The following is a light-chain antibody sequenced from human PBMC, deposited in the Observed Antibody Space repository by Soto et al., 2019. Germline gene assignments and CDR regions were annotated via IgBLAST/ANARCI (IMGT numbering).Light chain of an antibody. CDR3: QQYNSYART. V-gene: IGKV1-5*03. J-gene: IGKJ1*01. Sequence: DIQMTQFPSTLSASVGDRVTITCRASQSISDWLAWYQQKPGKAPKLLIYKSYSLESGVPSRISGSLSGTEFTLTISSLQPDDFATYYCQQYNSYARTFGQGTKVEI. CDR1: QSISDW. CDR2: KSY.